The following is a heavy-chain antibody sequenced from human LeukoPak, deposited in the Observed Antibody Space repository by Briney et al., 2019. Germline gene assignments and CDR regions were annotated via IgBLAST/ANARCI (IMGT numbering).Heavy chain of an antibody. V-gene: IGHV1-2*02. CDR2: INPNSGGT. CDR3: ARTYYDILTGYFYYMDV. D-gene: IGHD3-9*01. Sequence: ASVKVSCKASGYTFTGYYMHWARQAPGQGLEWMGWINPNSGGTNYAQKFQGRVTMTRDTSISTAYMELSRLRSDDTAVYYCARTYYDILTGYFYYMDVWGKGTTVTISS. J-gene: IGHJ6*03. CDR1: GYTFTGYY.